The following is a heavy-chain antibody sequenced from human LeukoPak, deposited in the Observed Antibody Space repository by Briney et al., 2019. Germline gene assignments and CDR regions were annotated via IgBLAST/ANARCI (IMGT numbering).Heavy chain of an antibody. D-gene: IGHD6-19*01. CDR2: MNPNSGNT. CDR1: GYTFTSYD. CDR3: ARTPPQQWLVPSYYYYMDV. V-gene: IGHV1-8*01. Sequence: GASVKVSCKASGYTFTSYDINWVRQAPGQGLEWMGWMNPNSGNTGYAQKFQGRVTMTRNTSIITAYMELSSLKSEDTAVYYCARTPPQQWLVPSYYYYMDVWGKGTTVTVSS. J-gene: IGHJ6*03.